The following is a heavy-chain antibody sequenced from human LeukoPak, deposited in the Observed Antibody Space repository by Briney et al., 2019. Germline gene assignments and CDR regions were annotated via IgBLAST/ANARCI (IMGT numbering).Heavy chain of an antibody. CDR3: ARSRRGYSSSLRAFDI. Sequence: SVKVSCKASGGTFSSYAISWVRQAPGQGLEWMGRIIPILGIANYAQKFQGRVTITADKSTSTAYMELSSLRSEDTAVYYCARSRRGYSSSLRAFDIWGQGTMVTVSS. CDR1: GGTFSSYA. CDR2: IIPILGIA. J-gene: IGHJ3*02. D-gene: IGHD6-13*01. V-gene: IGHV1-69*04.